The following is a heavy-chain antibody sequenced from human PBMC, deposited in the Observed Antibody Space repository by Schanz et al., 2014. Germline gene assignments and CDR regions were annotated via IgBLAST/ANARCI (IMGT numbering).Heavy chain of an antibody. CDR2: INHSGGT. D-gene: IGHD3-10*01. CDR1: GGSSSDCY. V-gene: IGHV4-34*01. Sequence: QVPLQQWGAGLLKASETLSLTCAVYGGSSSDCYWSWIRQPPGKGLEWIGEINHSGGTNYNPSLKSRVTMSVDTSKNQFSLILPSVTAADTAVYYCELITLDRGVRNDYWGQGTLVSVSS. J-gene: IGHJ4*02. CDR3: ELITLDRGVRNDY.